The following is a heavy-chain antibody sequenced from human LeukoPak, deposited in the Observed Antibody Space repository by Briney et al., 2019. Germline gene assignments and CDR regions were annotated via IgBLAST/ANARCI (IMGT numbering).Heavy chain of an antibody. Sequence: PSETLSLTCTVSGGSISSSSCYWGCIRQPPGKGLEWIGSIYYSGSTYQNPSLKSRLTMSVDTSKNQFSLRLSSVTAADTAVYYCARDIPRGWSGNYGGDYFDYWGQGSLVTVSS. CDR3: ARDIPRGWSGNYGGDYFDY. D-gene: IGHD3-3*01. V-gene: IGHV4-39*07. J-gene: IGHJ4*02. CDR1: GGSISSSSCY. CDR2: IYYSGST.